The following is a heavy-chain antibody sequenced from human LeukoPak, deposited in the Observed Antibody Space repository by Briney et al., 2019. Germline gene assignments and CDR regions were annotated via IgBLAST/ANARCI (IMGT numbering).Heavy chain of an antibody. Sequence: LRLSCAASGFTFSSYWMHWVRQAPGKGLEWIGYIYYSGSTYYNPSLKSRVTISVDTSKNQFSLKLSSVTAADTAVYYCAREVGSSSSGFGHWGQGTLVTVSS. CDR1: GFTFSSYW. D-gene: IGHD6-6*01. CDR2: IYYSGST. CDR3: AREVGSSSSGFGH. V-gene: IGHV4-31*02. J-gene: IGHJ4*02.